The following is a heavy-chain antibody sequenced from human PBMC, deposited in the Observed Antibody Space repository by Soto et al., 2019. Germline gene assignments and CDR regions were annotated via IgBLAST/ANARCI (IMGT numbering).Heavy chain of an antibody. CDR1: GGTFSSYA. CDR3: XXSXXSSTXLXXYYYYXYGMXX. Sequence: QVQLVQSGAEVKKPGSSVKVSCKASGGTFSSYAISWVRQAPGQGLEWMGGIIPISGTANYAXKFQXXVXXXXXXXXXXXXXXXXXXXXXXXXXXYXXXSXXSSTXLXXYYYYXYGMXXWGQ. D-gene: IGHD2-2*01. J-gene: IGHJ6*02. V-gene: IGHV1-69*01. CDR2: IIPISGTA.